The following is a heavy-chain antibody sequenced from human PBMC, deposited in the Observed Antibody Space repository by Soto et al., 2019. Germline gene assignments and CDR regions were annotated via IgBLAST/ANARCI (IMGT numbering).Heavy chain of an antibody. J-gene: IGHJ6*02. CDR1: GDTLSSCYY. CDR3: ARTFDCYGMDV. Sequence: SVTLSLPYAASGDTLSSCYYWACFRHPPGKGLDWSGSIYHSGTTYSNPYLKSRVAVSLDTSKNHFSLKLTSVTAADTAVYYCARTFDCYGMDVWGQGTTVTVSS. CDR2: IYHSGTT. V-gene: IGHV4-38-2*01.